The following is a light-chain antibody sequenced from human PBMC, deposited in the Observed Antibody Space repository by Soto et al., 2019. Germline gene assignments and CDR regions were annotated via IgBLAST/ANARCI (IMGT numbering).Light chain of an antibody. J-gene: IGLJ3*02. CDR3: QVWDSSDNHVV. Sequence: SYELTQPPSVSGAPGQTARITCGGSKPGSESVHWYRQKPGQAPVLVVYDDSDRPSGIPERFSGSNSGHTATLTINRVEAGDEADYYCQVWDSSDNHVVFGGGTKLTVL. CDR2: DDS. CDR1: KPGSES. V-gene: IGLV3-21*02.